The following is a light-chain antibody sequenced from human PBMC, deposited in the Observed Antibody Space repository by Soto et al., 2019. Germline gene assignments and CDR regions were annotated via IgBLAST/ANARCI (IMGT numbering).Light chain of an antibody. V-gene: IGKV1-27*01. CDR1: QGISNY. Sequence: DIQMTQSPASLSSSVGDRVTITCRASQGISNYLAWYQQKPGKVPKLLSYAASTLQSGVPSRFSGSGSGTDFTLTISSLQPEDVATYYCQKYNSAPRTFGQGTKVDIK. J-gene: IGKJ1*01. CDR3: QKYNSAPRT. CDR2: AAS.